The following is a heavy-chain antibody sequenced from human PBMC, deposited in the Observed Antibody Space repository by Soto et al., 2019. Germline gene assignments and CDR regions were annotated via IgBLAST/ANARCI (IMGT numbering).Heavy chain of an antibody. J-gene: IGHJ5*02. Sequence: EVQLVESGGGLVQPGGSLSLSCAASGFTISNYWMHWVRQSPGKGLVWVAGIDSYGGYSRYADSVRGRFTISRDNGKNSLYLQMNCLRHEDTAVYYCARDRPHNWFDPWGQGALVTVST. CDR2: IDSYGGYS. V-gene: IGHV3-74*01. CDR1: GFTISNYW. CDR3: ARDRPHNWFDP.